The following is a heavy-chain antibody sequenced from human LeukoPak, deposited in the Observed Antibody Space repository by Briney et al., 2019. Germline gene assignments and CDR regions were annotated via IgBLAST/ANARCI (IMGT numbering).Heavy chain of an antibody. CDR3: ARDSSGYDYDWFDP. V-gene: IGHV3-7*01. J-gene: IGHJ5*02. D-gene: IGHD5-12*01. CDR2: IKQDGSEK. CDR1: GFTFSSYW. Sequence: GGSLRLXCAASGFTFSSYWMSWVRQAPGKGLEWVANIKQDGSEKYYVDSVKGRFTISRDNAKNSLYLQMNSLRAEDTAVYYCARDSSGYDYDWFDPWGQGTLVTVSS.